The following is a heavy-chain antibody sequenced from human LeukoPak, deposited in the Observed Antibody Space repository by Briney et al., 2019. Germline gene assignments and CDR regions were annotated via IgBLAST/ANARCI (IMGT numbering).Heavy chain of an antibody. CDR1: GYTFTGYY. Sequence: ASAKVSCKASGYTFTGYYMHWVRQAPGQGLEWMGWINPNSGGTNYAQKFQGRVTMTRDTSISTAYMELSRLRSDDTAVYYCARDRGAYYYYDSSGYYPMWYWGQGTLVTVSS. CDR3: ARDRGAYYYYDSSGYYPMWY. J-gene: IGHJ4*02. D-gene: IGHD3-22*01. CDR2: INPNSGGT. V-gene: IGHV1-2*02.